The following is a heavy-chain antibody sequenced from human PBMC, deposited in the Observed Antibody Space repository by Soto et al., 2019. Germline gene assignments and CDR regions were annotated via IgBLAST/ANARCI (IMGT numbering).Heavy chain of an antibody. Sequence: ASVKVSCKASGYTFTSYAMHWVRQAPGQRLEWMGWINAGNGNTKYSQKFQGRVTITRDTSASTAYMELSSLRSEDTAVYYCARVKQTGSALDFRGQGTIVTVSS. CDR2: INAGNGNT. J-gene: IGHJ3*01. CDR3: ARVKQTGSALDF. D-gene: IGHD1-26*01. CDR1: GYTFTSYA. V-gene: IGHV1-3*01.